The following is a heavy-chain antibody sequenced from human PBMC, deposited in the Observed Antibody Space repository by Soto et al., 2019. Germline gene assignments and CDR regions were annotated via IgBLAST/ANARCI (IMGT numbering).Heavy chain of an antibody. V-gene: IGHV3-30-3*01. CDR3: ARDLTTYADY. CDR2: ISYHGSNK. Sequence: QVQLVESGGGVVQPGGSLRLSCAASGFTFSTSAMHWVRQAPGKGLEWVTLISYHGSNKYYADSVEGRFTISRDNSKNTVYLQMISLRAEDTAAYYCARDLTTYADYWGQGTLVTVSS. D-gene: IGHD4-4*01. CDR1: GFTFSTSA. J-gene: IGHJ4*02.